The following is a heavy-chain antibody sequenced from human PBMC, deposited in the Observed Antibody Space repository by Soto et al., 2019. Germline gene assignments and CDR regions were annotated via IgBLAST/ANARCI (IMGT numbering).Heavy chain of an antibody. D-gene: IGHD1-26*01. CDR1: GGTFSSYA. CDR3: ARVPLWVGATARHAFDI. Sequence: VKVSCKASGGTFSSYAISWVRQAPGQGLEWMGGIIPIFGTANYAQKFQGRVTITADESTSTAYMELSSLRSEDTAVYYCARVPLWVGATARHAFDIWGQGTMVTVSS. CDR2: IIPIFGTA. J-gene: IGHJ3*02. V-gene: IGHV1-69*01.